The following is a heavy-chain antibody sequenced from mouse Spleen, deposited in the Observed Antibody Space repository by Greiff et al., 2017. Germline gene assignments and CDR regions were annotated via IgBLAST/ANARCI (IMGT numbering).Heavy chain of an antibody. V-gene: IGHV1-19*01. CDR3: ARPARVAMDY. CDR1: GYTFTDYY. Sequence: EVKLQQSGPVLVKPGASVKMSCKASGYTFTDYYMNWVKQSHGKSLEWIGVINPYNGGTSYNQKFKGKATLTVDKSSSTAYMELNSLTSEDSAVYYCARPARVAMDYWGQGTSVTVSS. CDR2: INPYNGGT. J-gene: IGHJ4*01.